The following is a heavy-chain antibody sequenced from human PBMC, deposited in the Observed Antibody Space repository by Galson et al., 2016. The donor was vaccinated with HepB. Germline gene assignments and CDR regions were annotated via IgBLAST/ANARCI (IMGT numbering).Heavy chain of an antibody. J-gene: IGHJ6*02. CDR3: ARDRAPTVAQVWALYDYIMDV. CDR1: GFTFSNYA. Sequence: SLRLSCAASGFTFSNYAMHWVRQAPGKGLEWLSVISYDGSNKYLVDFLKGRFTASRDNSKHTLFLQMNSLSGEETSVYYCARDRAPTVAQVWALYDYIMDVCGQGTTVTVSS. CDR2: ISYDGSNK. D-gene: IGHD5/OR15-5a*01. V-gene: IGHV3-30-3*01.